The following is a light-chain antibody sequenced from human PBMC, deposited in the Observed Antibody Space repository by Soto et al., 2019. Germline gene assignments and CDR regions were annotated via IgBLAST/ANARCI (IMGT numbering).Light chain of an antibody. CDR3: SSYTSSSTYV. J-gene: IGLJ1*01. CDR1: SSDVGGYNY. Sequence: QSLLTQPPSASGSPGQSVAISCTGTSSDVGGYNYVSWYQQHPGKAPKLMIYEVSNRPSGVSNRFSGSKSGNTASLTISGLQAEDEADYYCSSYTSSSTYVFGTGTKVTAL. V-gene: IGLV2-14*01. CDR2: EVS.